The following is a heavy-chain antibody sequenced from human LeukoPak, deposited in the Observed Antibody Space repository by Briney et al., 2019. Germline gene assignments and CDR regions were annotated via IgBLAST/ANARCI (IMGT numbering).Heavy chain of an antibody. D-gene: IGHD2-2*01. J-gene: IGHJ6*03. V-gene: IGHV4-59*01. CDR1: GGSINNYY. CDR3: AREAGYQLLLGGCYYMDV. CDR2: IYYSGST. Sequence: SETLSLTCTVSGGSINNYYWSWIRQPPGKGLEWIGYIYYSGSTNYNPSLKSRVTISVDTSKNQFSLKLSSVTAADTAVYYCAREAGYQLLLGGCYYMDVWGKGTTVTVSS.